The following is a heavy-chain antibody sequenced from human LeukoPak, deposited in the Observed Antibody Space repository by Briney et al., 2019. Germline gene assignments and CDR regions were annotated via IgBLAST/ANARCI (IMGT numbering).Heavy chain of an antibody. Sequence: SETLSLTCTVSGGSISSSSYYWGWIRQPPGKGLEWIGSIYYSGSTYYNPSLKSRVTISVDTSKNQFSLKLSSVTAADTAVYYCARDRSGSYVDYWGQGTLVTVSS. V-gene: IGHV4-39*07. J-gene: IGHJ4*02. CDR3: ARDRSGSYVDY. D-gene: IGHD3-10*01. CDR2: IYYSGST. CDR1: GGSISSSSYY.